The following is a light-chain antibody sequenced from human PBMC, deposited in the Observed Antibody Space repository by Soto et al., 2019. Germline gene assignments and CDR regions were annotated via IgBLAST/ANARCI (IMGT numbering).Light chain of an antibody. CDR2: DVS. V-gene: IGLV2-14*03. CDR1: SSDVGGYNY. J-gene: IGLJ2*01. Sequence: QSALTQPASVSGSPGQSITISCTGTSSDVGGYNYVSWYQQHPGKAPKLMIYDVSNRPSGVSNRFSGSKSGNTASLTISGLQAEDEAYYYCSSYISSSTYVVVGGGTQLTVL. CDR3: SSYISSSTYVV.